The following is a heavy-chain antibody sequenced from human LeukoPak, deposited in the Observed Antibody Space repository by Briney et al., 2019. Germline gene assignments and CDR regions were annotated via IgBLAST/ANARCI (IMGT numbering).Heavy chain of an antibody. V-gene: IGHV3-9*03. Sequence: GRSLRLSCATSGFIFDDYAMHWVRQAPGKGLEWVSGISWNSGSIGYADSVKGRFTISRDNAKNSLYLQMNSLRAEDMALYYCAKACGGTCSGAFDIWGQGTMVTVSS. CDR3: AKACGGTCSGAFDI. CDR2: ISWNSGSI. CDR1: GFIFDDYA. J-gene: IGHJ3*02. D-gene: IGHD2-15*01.